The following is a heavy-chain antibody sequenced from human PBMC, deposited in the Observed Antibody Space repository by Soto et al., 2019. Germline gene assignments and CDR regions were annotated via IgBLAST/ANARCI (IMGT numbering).Heavy chain of an antibody. D-gene: IGHD1-1*01. J-gene: IGHJ5*02. Sequence: QVQLEQSGPEVKMPGSSVKVACKTSGGIFSSYAFNWVRQAPGQGLEWLGRVIPMFGTTNYTQSFQGRLTITADRATSAAYLELTSLTSDDTAVYFCATQRTALSPSDPWGQGTPVTVSS. CDR3: ATQRTALSPSDP. CDR2: VIPMFGTT. V-gene: IGHV1-69*06. CDR1: GGIFSSYA.